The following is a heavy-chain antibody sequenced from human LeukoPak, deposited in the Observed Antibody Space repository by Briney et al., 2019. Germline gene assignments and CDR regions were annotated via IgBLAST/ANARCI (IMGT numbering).Heavy chain of an antibody. CDR2: ISGSGGST. J-gene: IGHJ5*02. V-gene: IGHV3-23*01. D-gene: IGHD6-13*01. Sequence: PGGSLRLSCAASGFTFNSCGMHWVRQAPGKGLEWVSAISGSGGSTYYADSVKGRFTISRDNSKNTLYLQMNSLRAEDTAVYYCAKDSSSWYGWFDPWGQGTLVTVSS. CDR3: AKDSSSWYGWFDP. CDR1: GFTFNSCG.